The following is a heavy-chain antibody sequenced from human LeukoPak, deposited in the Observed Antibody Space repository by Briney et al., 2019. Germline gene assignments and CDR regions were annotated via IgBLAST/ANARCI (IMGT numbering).Heavy chain of an antibody. Sequence: GASVKVSCKASGYTFTGYYMHWVRQAPGQGLEWMGWINPNSGGTNYAQKFQGRVTMTRDTSISTAYMELSSLRSEDTAVYYCARGLILIAARPLKSAYYYYYMDVWGKGTTVTVSS. CDR1: GYTFTGYY. J-gene: IGHJ6*03. CDR2: INPNSGGT. D-gene: IGHD6-6*01. V-gene: IGHV1-2*02. CDR3: ARGLILIAARPLKSAYYYYYMDV.